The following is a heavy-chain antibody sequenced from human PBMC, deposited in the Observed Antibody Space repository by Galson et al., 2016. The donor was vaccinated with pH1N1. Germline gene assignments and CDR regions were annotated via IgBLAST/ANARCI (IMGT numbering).Heavy chain of an antibody. CDR3: GRNPAFVGGAIDI. Sequence: LVKPTQPLTLTCTFSGFSLSTSGMRVSWIRQPPGKALEWLARIEWDDDKFYSTSLKTRLSISKDTSKNQVVLTMTNMDPEDTATYYCGRNPAFVGGAIDIWGRGTLVTVSS. J-gene: IGHJ3*02. V-gene: IGHV2-70*04. D-gene: IGHD2-15*01. CDR2: IEWDDDK. CDR1: GFSLSTSGMR.